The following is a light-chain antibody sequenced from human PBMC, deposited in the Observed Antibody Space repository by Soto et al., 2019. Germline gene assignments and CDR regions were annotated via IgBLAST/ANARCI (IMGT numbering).Light chain of an antibody. V-gene: IGKV3-20*01. J-gene: IGKJ1*01. Sequence: EIVLTQSPGTLSLSPGERATLSCRASQSVSSTNLAWYQQKPGQAPRLLIYGASRRATGIPDRFSGGGSGTDFTLTISSLQSEDFAVYYCHQYNNWPRTFGQGTKVDIK. CDR1: QSVSSTN. CDR3: HQYNNWPRT. CDR2: GAS.